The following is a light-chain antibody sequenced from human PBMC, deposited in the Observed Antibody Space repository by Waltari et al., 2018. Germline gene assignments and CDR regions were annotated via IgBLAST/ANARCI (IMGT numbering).Light chain of an antibody. CDR1: QSVRSY. CDR3: HQRSSWPLT. Sequence: EIVLTHSPATMSLSPGERATLSCWARQSVRSYLAWYQQKTGQAPRRLIYDTSNRATDIPARFSGSGSGTDFTLTISSLEPEDFAVYYCHQRSSWPLTFGGGTKVEIK. J-gene: IGKJ4*01. V-gene: IGKV3-11*01. CDR2: DTS.